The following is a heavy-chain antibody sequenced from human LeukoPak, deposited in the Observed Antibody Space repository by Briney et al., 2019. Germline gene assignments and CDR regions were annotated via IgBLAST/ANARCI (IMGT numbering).Heavy chain of an antibody. J-gene: IGHJ4*02. D-gene: IGHD1-7*01. CDR3: AKDYALELRGNFDY. CDR1: GFTFSNNA. Sequence: GRSLGLSCAASGFTFSNNAMSWVRQAPGKGLEWVSGISGSGSNTYYANSVKGRFTISRDSSKNTLYLQMNSLRAEDTAVYYCAKDYALELRGNFDYWGQGTLVTVSS. CDR2: ISGSGSNT. V-gene: IGHV3-23*01.